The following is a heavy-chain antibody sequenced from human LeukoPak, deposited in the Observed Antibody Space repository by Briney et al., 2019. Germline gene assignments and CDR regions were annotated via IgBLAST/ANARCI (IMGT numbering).Heavy chain of an antibody. D-gene: IGHD2/OR15-2a*01. CDR2: IYYSGST. V-gene: IGHV4-39*02. J-gene: IGHJ4*02. Sequence: SETLSLTCTVSGGSISSSSYYWGWIRQPPGKGLEWIGSIYYSGSTYYNPSLKSRVTISVDTSKNQFSLQLSSVTPEDTAIYYCAREGNSGQERPFDHWGQGTLVTVSS. CDR1: GGSISSSSYY. CDR3: AREGNSGQERPFDH.